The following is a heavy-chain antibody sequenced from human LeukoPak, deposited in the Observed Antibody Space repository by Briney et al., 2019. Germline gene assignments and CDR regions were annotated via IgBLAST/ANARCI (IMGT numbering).Heavy chain of an antibody. Sequence: SETLSLTCTVSGGSISSYYWSWIRQPPGKGLEWIGYIYYSGSTNYNPSLKSRVTISVDTSKNQFSLKLSSVTAADTAVYYCALSRRFCSGGSCNGDYFDYRGQGTLVTVSS. D-gene: IGHD2-15*01. CDR2: IYYSGST. CDR3: ALSRRFCSGGSCNGDYFDY. J-gene: IGHJ4*02. V-gene: IGHV4-59*01. CDR1: GGSISSYY.